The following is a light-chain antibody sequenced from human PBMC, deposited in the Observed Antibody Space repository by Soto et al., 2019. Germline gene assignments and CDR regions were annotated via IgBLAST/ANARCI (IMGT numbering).Light chain of an antibody. CDR1: SSNIGAGSD. V-gene: IGLV1-40*01. Sequence: QSVLTQPPSVSGAPGQRVTISCTGSSSNIGAGSDVHWYQQLPGTAHKLLIYFNNNRPSGFPDRFSGSKSGTSASLAITGHQAEDECDYYCQSYDSSLSGSEVFGGGTKLTVL. CDR3: QSYDSSLSGSEV. CDR2: FNN. J-gene: IGLJ3*02.